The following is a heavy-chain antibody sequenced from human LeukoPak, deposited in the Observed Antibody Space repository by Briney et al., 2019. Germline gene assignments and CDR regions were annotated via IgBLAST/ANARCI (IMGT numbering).Heavy chain of an antibody. CDR2: IYYSGST. CDR3: AREERWLQKRGPYDAFDI. CDR1: GGSISSYY. D-gene: IGHD5-24*01. Sequence: SETLSLTCTVSGGSISSYYWSWIRQPPGKGLEWIGYIYYSGSTNYNPSLKSRVTISVDTSKNQFSLELSSVTAADTAVYYCAREERWLQKRGPYDAFDIWGQGTMVTVSS. J-gene: IGHJ3*02. V-gene: IGHV4-59*01.